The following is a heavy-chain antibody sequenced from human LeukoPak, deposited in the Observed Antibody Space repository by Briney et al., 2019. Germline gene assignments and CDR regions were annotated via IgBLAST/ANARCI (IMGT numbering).Heavy chain of an antibody. CDR2: MNPNSGNT. D-gene: IGHD6-6*01. CDR1: GSTFTSYD. Sequence: ASVTVSCKASGSTFTSYDINWVRQATGQGVKWMGWMNPNSGNTGYAQKFQGRVTITRNTSISTAYMELSSLRSEDTAVYYCARCTREKSSIAARPNYYYYMDVWGKGTTVTVSS. V-gene: IGHV1-8*03. CDR3: ARCTREKSSIAARPNYYYYMDV. J-gene: IGHJ6*03.